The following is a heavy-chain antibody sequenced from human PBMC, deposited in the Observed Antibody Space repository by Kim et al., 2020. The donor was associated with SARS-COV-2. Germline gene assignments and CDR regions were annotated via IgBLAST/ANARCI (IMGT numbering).Heavy chain of an antibody. D-gene: IGHD3-10*01. Sequence: ASVKVSCKASGYTITSYGVTWVRQAPGQGLEWVGWISAYKRQTDYAQKFQGRVTMTMDTSTSTAYMELWSLRSDDTAVYYCARGVYFDTWGQGTLVTVSS. CDR1: GYTITSYG. CDR3: ARGVYFDT. V-gene: IGHV1-18*01. CDR2: ISAYKRQT. J-gene: IGHJ4*02.